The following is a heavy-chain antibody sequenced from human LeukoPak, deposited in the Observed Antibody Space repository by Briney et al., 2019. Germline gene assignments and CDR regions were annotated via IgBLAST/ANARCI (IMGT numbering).Heavy chain of an antibody. CDR2: IYTSGST. D-gene: IGHD6-6*01. Sequence: SETLSLTGTVSGGSISSGSYYWSWIRQPAGKGLEWIGRIYTSGSTNYNPSLKSRVTISVDTSKNQFSLKLSSVTAADTAVYYCASEYSSSSFPNYFDYWGQGTLVTVSS. J-gene: IGHJ4*02. CDR1: GGSISSGSYY. V-gene: IGHV4-61*02. CDR3: ASEYSSSSFPNYFDY.